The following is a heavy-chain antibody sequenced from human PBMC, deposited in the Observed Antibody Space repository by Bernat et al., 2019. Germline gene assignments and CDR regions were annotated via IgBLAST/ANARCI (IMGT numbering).Heavy chain of an antibody. CDR2: IWHDGSNE. CDR1: KFTFSSYG. V-gene: IGHV3-33*01. CDR3: ARVSLYGAPASAMDV. D-gene: IGHD4-17*01. Sequence: QVQLVESGGGAVQTERSQRLSCEASKFTFSSYGMHWVRQAPGKGLEWVVVIWHDGSNENYADSVKGRFTISRDNSKNTLYLQMNNLRAEDTAVYYCARVSLYGAPASAMDVWGQGTTVTVSS. J-gene: IGHJ6*02.